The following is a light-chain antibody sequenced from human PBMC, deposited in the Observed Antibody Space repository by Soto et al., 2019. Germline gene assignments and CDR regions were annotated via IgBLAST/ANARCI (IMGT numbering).Light chain of an antibody. J-gene: IGKJ1*01. CDR1: QSISSW. Sequence: DIQMTQSPSTLSASVGDRVTITCRASQSISSWLDWYQQKPGKAPKLLIYDASSLESGVPSRFSGSGSGTEFTLTISSLQPDDFATYYCQQYNSYSPWTFGQGTKVEIK. V-gene: IGKV1-5*01. CDR3: QQYNSYSPWT. CDR2: DAS.